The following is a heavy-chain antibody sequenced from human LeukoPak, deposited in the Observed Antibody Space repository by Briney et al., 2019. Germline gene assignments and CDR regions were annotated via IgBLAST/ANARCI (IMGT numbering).Heavy chain of an antibody. J-gene: IGHJ4*02. CDR3: ARDAYGSGKGYFDY. CDR2: ISGYDGNT. V-gene: IGHV1-18*01. Sequence: ASVTVSCKASGYAFSSYGFSWVRPAPGQGLEWMGWISGYDGNTKSVDKLQGRVTLTTDTSTSTAYLELRSLTSDDTAVYYCARDAYGSGKGYFDYWGQGTLVTVSS. CDR1: GYAFSSYG. D-gene: IGHD3-10*01.